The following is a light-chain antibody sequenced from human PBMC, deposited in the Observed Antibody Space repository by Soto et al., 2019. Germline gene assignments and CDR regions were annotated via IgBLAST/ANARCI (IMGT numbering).Light chain of an antibody. CDR2: GAS. CDR1: QSVDSSY. J-gene: IGKJ1*01. CDR3: QQYGSSPRT. Sequence: EIVLTQSPGTLSLSPGEGATLSCRASQSVDSSYLAWYQQKAGQAPRLLIYGASSRATGIPDRFSGSGSGTDFTLTISRLEPEDFAVYYCQQYGSSPRTFGQGTKVDIK. V-gene: IGKV3-20*01.